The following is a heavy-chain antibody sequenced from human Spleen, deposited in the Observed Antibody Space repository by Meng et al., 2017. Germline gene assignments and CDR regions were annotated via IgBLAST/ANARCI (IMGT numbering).Heavy chain of an antibody. CDR3: ARGTPGRRYVDY. CDR1: DYTFSGYG. J-gene: IGHJ4*02. V-gene: IGHV1-18*01. Sequence: QVQRVQSGAEVMKPGASLMVSCKGSDYTFSGYGVCWVRKAPGYGLEWMAWLGAHDGDTSHAPRFQGRVTVTADRPTATAYMELRNLRSDDTGVYYCARGTPGRRYVDYWGQGTLVTVSS. CDR2: LGAHDGDT. D-gene: IGHD3-10*01.